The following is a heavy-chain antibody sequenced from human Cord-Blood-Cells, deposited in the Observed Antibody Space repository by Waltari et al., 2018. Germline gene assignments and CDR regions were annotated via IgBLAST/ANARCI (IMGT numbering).Heavy chain of an antibody. CDR1: GGSFSGYY. V-gene: IGHV4-34*01. CDR3: ASKGYCSSTSCYNWFDP. CDR2: INHSGST. D-gene: IGHD2-2*01. J-gene: IGHJ5*02. Sequence: QVQLQQWGAGLLKPSETLSLTCAVYGGSFSGYYWRWIRQPPGKGLEWIGEINHSGSTNYNPSLKSRVTISVDTSKNQFSLKLSSVTAADTAVYYCASKGYCSSTSCYNWFDPWGQGTLVTVSS.